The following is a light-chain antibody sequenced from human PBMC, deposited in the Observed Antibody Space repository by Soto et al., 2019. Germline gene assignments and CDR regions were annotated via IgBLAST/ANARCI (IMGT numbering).Light chain of an antibody. CDR2: LNSDGSH. V-gene: IGLV4-69*01. J-gene: IGLJ1*01. CDR1: SGHSSYA. Sequence: QPVLTQSPSASASLGASVKLTCTLSSGHSSYAIAWHQQRPEKGPRYLMKLNSDGSHNKGDGIPDRFSGSSSGAERYLTISSLQSEDEADYYCQTWGTGTPYVFGTGTKVTVL. CDR3: QTWGTGTPYV.